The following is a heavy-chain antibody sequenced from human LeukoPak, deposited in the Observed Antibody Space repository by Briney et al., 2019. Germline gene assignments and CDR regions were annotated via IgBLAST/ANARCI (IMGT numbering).Heavy chain of an antibody. Sequence: PSETLSLTCTVSGGSISSSSYYWGWIRQPPGKWLEWIGSIYYSGSTYYNPSLKSRVTISVDTSKNQFSLKLSSVTAADTAVYYCACQHRSQRGWFDPLGQRTLVTVSS. V-gene: IGHV4-39*01. CDR1: GGSISSSSYY. J-gene: IGHJ5*02. CDR3: ACQHRSQRGWFDP. CDR2: IYYSGST.